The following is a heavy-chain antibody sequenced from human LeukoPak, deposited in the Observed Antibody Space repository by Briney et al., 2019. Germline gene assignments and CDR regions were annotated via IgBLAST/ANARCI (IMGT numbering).Heavy chain of an antibody. Sequence: GASVKVSCKASGYTFTAYYTHWLRQAPGQGPEWMGWVNPNSGGTNYAQKFQGRVTMTRDTSIGTAYMELSGLRSDDTAIYYCARQDNILAPFDSWGQGTLVTVSS. CDR2: VNPNSGGT. D-gene: IGHD3-9*01. J-gene: IGHJ4*02. V-gene: IGHV1-2*02. CDR3: ARQDNILAPFDS. CDR1: GYTFTAYY.